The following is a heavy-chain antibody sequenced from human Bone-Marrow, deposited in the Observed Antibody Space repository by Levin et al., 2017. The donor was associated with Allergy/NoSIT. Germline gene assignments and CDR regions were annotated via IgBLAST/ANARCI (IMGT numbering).Heavy chain of an antibody. CDR3: ARFMITFGGVIGSIFDY. J-gene: IGHJ4*02. V-gene: IGHV5-51*01. CDR1: GYSFTSYW. CDR2: IYPGDSDT. D-gene: IGHD3-16*02. Sequence: GESLKISCKGSGYSFTSYWIGWVRQMPGKGLEWMGIIYPGDSDTRYSPSFQGQVTISADKSISTAYLQWSSLKASDTAMYYCARFMITFGGVIGSIFDYWGQGTLVTVSS.